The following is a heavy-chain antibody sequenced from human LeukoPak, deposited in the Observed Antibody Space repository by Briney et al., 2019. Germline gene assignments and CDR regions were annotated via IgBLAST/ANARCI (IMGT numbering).Heavy chain of an antibody. CDR2: INHSGST. CDR1: GGSFIGYY. J-gene: IGHJ6*03. Sequence: SETLSLTCAVYGGSFIGYYWSWIRQPPGKGLEWIGEINHSGSTNYNPSLKSRVTISVDTSKNQFSLKLSSVTAADTAVYYCARFRWYYYYMDVWGKGTTVTVSS. CDR3: ARFRWYYYYMDV. V-gene: IGHV4-34*01. D-gene: IGHD4-23*01.